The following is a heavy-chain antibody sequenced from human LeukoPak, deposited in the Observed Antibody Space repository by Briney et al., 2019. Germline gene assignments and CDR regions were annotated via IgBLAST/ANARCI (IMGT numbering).Heavy chain of an antibody. V-gene: IGHV3-53*01. Sequence: GGSLRLSCAASGLTVSSNHMSWVRQAPGKGLEWVSVIYSDGNAYYADSVKGRFTISRDNSKNTVYLQMNSLRAEDTAVYYCARGRSNSYGHNDAFDIWGQGTMVTVSS. CDR2: IYSDGNA. CDR3: ARGRSNSYGHNDAFDI. CDR1: GLTVSSNH. D-gene: IGHD5-18*01. J-gene: IGHJ3*02.